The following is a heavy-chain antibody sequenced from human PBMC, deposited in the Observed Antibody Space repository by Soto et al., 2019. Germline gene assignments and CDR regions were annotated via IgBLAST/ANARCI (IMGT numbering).Heavy chain of an antibody. D-gene: IGHD3-22*01. Sequence: QVLLVQSGAEVKKPGASVKVSCKVSGYSFINYGISWVRQAPGQGLEWMGGITTYNGKANYAQKFQGRVTMTTDTSTSIAYMELRSLISDDTAVYYCARDRDSSGSLSGYWGQGTLVTVSS. CDR2: ITTYNGKA. CDR1: GYSFINYG. J-gene: IGHJ4*02. V-gene: IGHV1-18*01. CDR3: ARDRDSSGSLSGY.